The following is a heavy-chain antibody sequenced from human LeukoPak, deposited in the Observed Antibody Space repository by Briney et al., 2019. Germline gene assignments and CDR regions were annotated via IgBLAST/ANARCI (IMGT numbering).Heavy chain of an antibody. V-gene: IGHV1-69*13. Sequence: SVKVSCKASGGTFSSYAISWVRQVPGQGLEWMGGIIPIFGTANYAQKFQGRVTITADESTSTAYMELSSLRSEDTAVYYCARDRLATRWFDPWGQGTLVTVSS. J-gene: IGHJ5*02. CDR3: ARDRLATRWFDP. CDR1: GGTFSSYA. D-gene: IGHD6-19*01. CDR2: IIPIFGTA.